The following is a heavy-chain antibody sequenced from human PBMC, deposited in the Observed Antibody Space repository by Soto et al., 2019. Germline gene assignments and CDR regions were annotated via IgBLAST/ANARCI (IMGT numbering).Heavy chain of an antibody. CDR2: LSWNSGGV. CDR3: AKFRYTSGSGNFDY. D-gene: IGHD6-25*01. J-gene: IGHJ4*02. Sequence: EVQLVESGGGSVQPGRSLTLSCAASGFTFDGYAMHWVRQAPGKGLEWVSGLSWNSGGVDYADSVKGRFTISRDNAKNSLYLQMNRLRPDDTAVHFCAKFRYTSGSGNFDYWGRGTLVTVSS. V-gene: IGHV3-9*01. CDR1: GFTFDGYA.